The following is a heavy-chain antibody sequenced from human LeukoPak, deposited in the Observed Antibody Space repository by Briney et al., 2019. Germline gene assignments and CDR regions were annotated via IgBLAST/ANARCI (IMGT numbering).Heavy chain of an antibody. CDR2: ISGSGSST. CDR1: GFTFSNCA. CDR3: AKSCNSGNCYYNY. J-gene: IGHJ4*02. D-gene: IGHD2/OR15-2a*01. V-gene: IGHV3-23*01. Sequence: PGGSLRLSCAASGFTFSNCAMSWVRKAPEKGLEWVSGISGSGSSTYYADSVKGRFTISRDNSENTLSLQMNSLRADDTAIYYCAKSCNSGNCYYNYWGQGTLVTVSS.